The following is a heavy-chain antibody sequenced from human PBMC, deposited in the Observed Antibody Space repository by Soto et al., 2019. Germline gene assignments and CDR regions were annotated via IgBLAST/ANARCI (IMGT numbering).Heavy chain of an antibody. J-gene: IGHJ6*02. CDR1: GGTFSSYA. CDR3: ARDPVDTAMAQPLYYGMDV. CDR2: IIPIFGTA. D-gene: IGHD5-18*01. Sequence: ASVKVSCKASGGTFSSYAISWVRQAPGQGLEWMGGIIPIFGTANYAQKFQGRVTITADESTSTAYMELSSLRSEDTAVYYCARDPVDTAMAQPLYYGMDVWGQGTTVTVSS. V-gene: IGHV1-69*13.